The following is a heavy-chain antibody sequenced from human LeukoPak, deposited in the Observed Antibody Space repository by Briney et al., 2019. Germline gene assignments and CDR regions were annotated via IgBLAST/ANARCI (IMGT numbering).Heavy chain of an antibody. CDR1: GFNFNTYW. CDR3: ARAVVGSKQQLANWFDP. V-gene: IGHV3-30*01. D-gene: IGHD6-13*01. Sequence: GGSLRLSCVASGFNFNTYWMHWVRQAPGKGLEWVAVISYDGSNKYYADSVKGRFTISRDNSKNTLYLQMNSLRAEDTAVYYCARAVVGSKQQLANWFDPWGQGTLVTVSS. J-gene: IGHJ5*02. CDR2: ISYDGSNK.